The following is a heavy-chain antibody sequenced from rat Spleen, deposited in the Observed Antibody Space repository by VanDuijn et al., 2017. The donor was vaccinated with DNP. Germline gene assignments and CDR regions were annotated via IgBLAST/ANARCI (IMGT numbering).Heavy chain of an antibody. D-gene: IGHD1-12*02. V-gene: IGHV2-1*01. CDR2: IWSGGST. CDR1: GFSLTSNS. CDR3: TRTYYYDGSYYHEGAMDA. J-gene: IGHJ4*01. Sequence: QVQLKESGPGLVQPSQTLSLTCTVSGFSLTSNSVHWVRQPPGKGLAWVGAIWSGGSTDDNHALKSRLSISRDTSKSQVFLKMNSLQTEDTAIYFCTRTYYYDGSYYHEGAMDAWGQGTSVTVSS.